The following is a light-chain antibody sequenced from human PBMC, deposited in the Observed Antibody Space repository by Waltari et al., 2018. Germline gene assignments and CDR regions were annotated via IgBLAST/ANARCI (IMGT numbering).Light chain of an antibody. CDR2: VNT. J-gene: IGLJ3*02. CDR3: HSYDNSLSGSV. Sequence: QSVLTQPPSVSGAPGQRVTISCTGSGSNIGANYDVQWYQQLPGTPPKLLIYVNTNRPSGVPDRFSGSKSGTSASLAITGLQAEDEADYYCHSYDNSLSGSVFGGGTTLTVL. CDR1: GSNIGANYD. V-gene: IGLV1-40*01.